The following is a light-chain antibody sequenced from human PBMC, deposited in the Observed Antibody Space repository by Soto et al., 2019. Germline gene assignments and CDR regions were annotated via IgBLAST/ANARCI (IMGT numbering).Light chain of an antibody. CDR3: KQLTDLPPQGT. J-gene: IGKJ1*01. Sequence: EFVLTQSPDTLSLPPGERATLSCRASQSISSYLAWYQQKPGQAPRLLIYHASSRATGIPARFSGSGSGTDFTLTISSLAPEYFAVYYCKQLTDLPPQGTLGKGTKV. V-gene: IGKV3-11*01. CDR2: HAS. CDR1: QSISSY.